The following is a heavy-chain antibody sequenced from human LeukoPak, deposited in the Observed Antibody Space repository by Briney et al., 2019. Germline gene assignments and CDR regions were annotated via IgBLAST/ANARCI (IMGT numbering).Heavy chain of an antibody. Sequence: GGSLRLSCAASGFTFSGSTMHWVRQASGKGLEWVGRIRSKANSYATAYAASVKGRFTISRDDSKNTAYLQMNSLKTEDTAVYYCTRPPYYDFWSGYYRDYWGQGTLVTVSS. CDR2: IRSKANSYAT. D-gene: IGHD3-3*01. CDR1: GFTFSGST. J-gene: IGHJ4*02. V-gene: IGHV3-73*01. CDR3: TRPPYYDFWSGYYRDY.